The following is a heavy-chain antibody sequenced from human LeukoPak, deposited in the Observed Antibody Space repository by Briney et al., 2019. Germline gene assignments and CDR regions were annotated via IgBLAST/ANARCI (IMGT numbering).Heavy chain of an antibody. J-gene: IGHJ4*02. CDR2: ISWNSGSI. D-gene: IGHD2-21*02. CDR3: AKDHLAYCGGDCYSPFDY. V-gene: IGHV3-9*03. Sequence: GGSLRLSCAASGFTFDDYAMHWVRHAPGKGLEWVSGISWNSGSIGYADSVKGRFTISRDNAKNSLYLQMNSLRAEDMALYYCAKDHLAYCGGDCYSPFDYWGQGTLVTVSS. CDR1: GFTFDDYA.